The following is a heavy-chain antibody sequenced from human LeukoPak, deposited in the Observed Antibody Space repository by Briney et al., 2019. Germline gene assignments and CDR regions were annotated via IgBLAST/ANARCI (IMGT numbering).Heavy chain of an antibody. J-gene: IGHJ6*03. CDR2: INPNSGGT. V-gene: IGHV1-2*02. CDR3: ARDAYAERSWYSPFYYYYYMDV. D-gene: IGHD2-15*01. Sequence: ASVKVSCKASGYTFTGCYMHWVRQAPGQGLEWMGWINPNSGGTNYAQKFQGRVTMTRDTSISTAYMELSRLRSDDTAVYYCARDAYAERSWYSPFYYYYYMDVWGKGTTVTVSS. CDR1: GYTFTGCY.